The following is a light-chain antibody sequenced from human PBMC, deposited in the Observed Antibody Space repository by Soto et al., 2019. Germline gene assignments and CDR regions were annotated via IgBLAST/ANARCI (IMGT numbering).Light chain of an antibody. CDR1: SSDVGGYNY. CDR2: DVN. V-gene: IGLV2-14*01. Sequence: QSALTQPASVSGSPGQSITISCTGTSSDVGGYNYVSWYQQHPGKAPKLMIYDVNTRPSGVSNRFSGSKSGNTASLTISGLQAEDEADYYCSSYTSSISFGGGTQLIVL. CDR3: SSYTSSIS. J-gene: IGLJ2*01.